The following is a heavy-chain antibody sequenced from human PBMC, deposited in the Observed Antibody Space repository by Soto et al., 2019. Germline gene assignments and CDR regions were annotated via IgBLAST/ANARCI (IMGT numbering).Heavy chain of an antibody. CDR1: GGTFSSYA. J-gene: IGHJ3*02. D-gene: IGHD3-22*01. CDR2: IIPIFGTA. Sequence: QVQLVQSGAEVKKPGSSVKVSCKASGGTFSSYAISWVRQAPGQGLEWMGGIIPIFGTANYAQKFQGRVTITADKSTSTAYMELSSLRSEDTAVYYCASRILDSSGYYYAGLDAFDIWGQGTMVTVSS. V-gene: IGHV1-69*06. CDR3: ASRILDSSGYYYAGLDAFDI.